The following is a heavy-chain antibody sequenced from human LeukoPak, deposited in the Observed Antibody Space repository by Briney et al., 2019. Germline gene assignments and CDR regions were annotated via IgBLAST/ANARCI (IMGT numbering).Heavy chain of an antibody. Sequence: ASVKVSCKASGGTFSSYAISWVRQAPGQGLEWMGGIIPIFGTANYAQKFQGRVTITADESTSTAYMELSSLRSEDTAVYYCASPNYDFWSGYPGLMDVWGKGTTVTVSS. CDR1: GGTFSSYA. CDR3: ASPNYDFWSGYPGLMDV. CDR2: IIPIFGTA. D-gene: IGHD3-3*01. V-gene: IGHV1-69*13. J-gene: IGHJ6*03.